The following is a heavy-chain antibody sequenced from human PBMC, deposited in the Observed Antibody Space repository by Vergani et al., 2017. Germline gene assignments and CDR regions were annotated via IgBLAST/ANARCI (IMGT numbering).Heavy chain of an antibody. Sequence: QVQLVQSGAEVKKPGASVKVSCKASGYTFTSYGISWVRQAPGQGLEWMGWINPNSGGTNYAQKFQGRVTMTRDTSISTAYMELSRLRSDDTAVYYCASVGEYSSSRGWRGAANNWGQGTLVTVSS. J-gene: IGHJ4*02. CDR2: INPNSGGT. V-gene: IGHV1-2*02. D-gene: IGHD6-13*01. CDR1: GYTFTSYG. CDR3: ASVGEYSSSRGWRGAANN.